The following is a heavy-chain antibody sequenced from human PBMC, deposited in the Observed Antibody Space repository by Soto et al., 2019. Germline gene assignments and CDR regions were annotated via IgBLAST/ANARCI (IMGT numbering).Heavy chain of an antibody. CDR1: GGSISSGGYY. Sequence: QVQLQESGPGLVKPSQTLSLTCTVSGGSISSGGYYWSWIRQHPGKGLEWIGYIYYSGSTYYNPSLKSRVTISVDTSKNQFSLKLSSVTAADTAVYYCARTSFSSSSVNWFDPWGQGTLVTVSS. D-gene: IGHD6-6*01. CDR2: IYYSGST. CDR3: ARTSFSSSSVNWFDP. V-gene: IGHV4-31*03. J-gene: IGHJ5*02.